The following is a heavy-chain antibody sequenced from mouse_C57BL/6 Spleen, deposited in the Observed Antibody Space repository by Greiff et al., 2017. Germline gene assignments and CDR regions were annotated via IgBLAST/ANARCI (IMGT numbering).Heavy chain of an antibody. CDR2: IRLKSDNYAT. D-gene: IGHD2-4*01. CDR3: TLDYDGFAY. V-gene: IGHV6-3*01. CDR1: GFTFSNYW. Sequence: EVKVEESGGGLVQPGGSMKLSCVASGFTFSNYWMNWVRQSPEKGLEWVAQIRLKSDNYATHYAESVKGRFTISRDDSKSSVYLQMNNLRAEDTGIDYGTLDYDGFAYWGQGTLVTVSA. J-gene: IGHJ3*01.